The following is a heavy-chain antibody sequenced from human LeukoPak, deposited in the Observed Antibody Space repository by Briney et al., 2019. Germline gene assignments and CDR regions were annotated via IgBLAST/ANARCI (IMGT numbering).Heavy chain of an antibody. V-gene: IGHV1-8*03. Sequence: ASVKVSCKASGYTFTSYDINWVRQATGQGLEWMGWMNPNSGNTGYAQKFQGRVTITRNTSISTAYMELSSLRSEDTAVYYCARGHCSSTSCYRFGWFDPWGQGTLVTVSS. CDR3: ARGHCSSTSCYRFGWFDP. CDR2: MNPNSGNT. J-gene: IGHJ5*02. D-gene: IGHD2-2*02. CDR1: GYTFTSYD.